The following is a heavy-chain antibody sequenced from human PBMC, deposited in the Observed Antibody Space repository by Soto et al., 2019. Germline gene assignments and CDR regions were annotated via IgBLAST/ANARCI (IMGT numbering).Heavy chain of an antibody. CDR2: IYYSGST. CDR3: ARNDWYRFDP. CDR1: GGSISSYY. D-gene: IGHD3-9*01. V-gene: IGHV4-59*12. Sequence: SETLSLTCTVSGGSISSYYWSWIRQPPGKGLEWIGEIYYSGSTNYNPSLRSRVTISIDTSKNQFSLKLTSVTAADTAVHYCARNDWYRFDPWGPGTLVTVSS. J-gene: IGHJ5*02.